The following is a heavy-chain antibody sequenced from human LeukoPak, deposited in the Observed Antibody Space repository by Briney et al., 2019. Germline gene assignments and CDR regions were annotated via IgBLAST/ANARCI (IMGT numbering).Heavy chain of an antibody. V-gene: IGHV4-59*01. D-gene: IGHD3-22*01. Sequence: PSETLSLTCTVSGGSISSYYWSWIRQPPGKGLEWIGYIYYSGSTSYNPSLKSRVTISVDTSKNQFSLKLSSVTAADTAVYYCAREFRANYYDSSGYFDYWGQGTLVTVSS. CDR3: AREFRANYYDSSGYFDY. CDR2: IYYSGST. CDR1: GGSISSYY. J-gene: IGHJ4*02.